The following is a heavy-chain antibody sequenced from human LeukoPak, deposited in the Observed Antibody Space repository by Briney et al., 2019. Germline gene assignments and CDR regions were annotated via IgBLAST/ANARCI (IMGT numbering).Heavy chain of an antibody. Sequence: GESLKISCKASGYSFSTYWIGWVRQMPGKGLEWMGIIYPGDSDTRYSPSFQGQVTISADKSISTAYLQWSSLKASDTAMYYCARLQGLGVVWPGDAFDIWGQGTMVTVSS. D-gene: IGHD3-16*01. CDR1: GYSFSTYW. CDR3: ARLQGLGVVWPGDAFDI. CDR2: IYPGDSDT. V-gene: IGHV5-51*01. J-gene: IGHJ3*02.